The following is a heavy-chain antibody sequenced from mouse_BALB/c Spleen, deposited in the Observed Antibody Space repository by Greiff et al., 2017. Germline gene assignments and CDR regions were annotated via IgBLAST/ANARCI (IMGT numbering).Heavy chain of an antibody. CDR2: IDPANGNT. J-gene: IGHJ3*01. CDR3: ARSDYDVFAY. Sequence: VQLKESGAELVKPGASVKLSCTASGFNIKDTYMHWVKQRPEQGLEWIGRIDPANGNTKYDPKFQGKATITADTSSNTAYLQLSSLTSEDTAVYYCARSDYDVFAYWGQGTLVTVSA. V-gene: IGHV14-3*02. CDR1: GFNIKDTY. D-gene: IGHD2-4*01.